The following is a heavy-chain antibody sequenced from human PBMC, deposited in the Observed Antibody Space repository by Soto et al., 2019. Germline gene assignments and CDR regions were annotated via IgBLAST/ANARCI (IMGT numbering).Heavy chain of an antibody. Sequence: PGESLKISCKGSGYSFTSYWIGWVRQMPGKGLEWMGIIYPGDSDTRYSPSFQGQVTISADKSISTAYLQWSSLKASDTAMYYCARQWYSDDCSGGSCYYYYYGMDVWGQGTTVTVSS. CDR1: GYSFTSYW. CDR2: IYPGDSDT. D-gene: IGHD2-15*01. CDR3: ARQWYSDDCSGGSCYYYYYGMDV. J-gene: IGHJ6*02. V-gene: IGHV5-51*01.